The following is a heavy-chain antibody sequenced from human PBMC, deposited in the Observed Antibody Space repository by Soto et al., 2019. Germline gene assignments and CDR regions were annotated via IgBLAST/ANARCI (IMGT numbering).Heavy chain of an antibody. CDR3: SKDLHWYGIEV. J-gene: IGHJ6*02. Sequence: EVQLLESGGGLVQPGESLRLSCAASGFTFSDYFMNWVRQAPGKGLEWVSGINKDGGTTQNADFVRGRFTISRDNSTTTRYLQMNSVRAEDTALYYYSKDLHWYGIEVWGQGPTVTVS. CDR2: INKDGGTT. CDR1: GFTFSDYF. V-gene: IGHV3-23*01. D-gene: IGHD1-20*01.